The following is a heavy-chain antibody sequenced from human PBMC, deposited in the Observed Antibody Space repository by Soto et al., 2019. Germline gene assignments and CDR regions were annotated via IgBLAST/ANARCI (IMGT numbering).Heavy chain of an antibody. CDR2: IYYSGST. J-gene: IGHJ4*02. Sequence: SETLSLTCTVSGGSISSGDYYWSWIRQPPGKGLEWIGYIYYSGSTYYNPSLKSRVTISVDTSKNQFSLKLSSVTAADTAVYYCARVRGRRSSSWYPPDYWGQGTLVTVSS. CDR1: GGSISSGDYY. CDR3: ARVRGRRSSSWYPPDY. D-gene: IGHD6-13*01. V-gene: IGHV4-30-4*01.